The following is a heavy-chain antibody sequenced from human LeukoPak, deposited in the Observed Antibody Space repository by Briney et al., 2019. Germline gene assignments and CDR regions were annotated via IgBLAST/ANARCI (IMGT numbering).Heavy chain of an antibody. CDR3: ASISPPYCSSTRCYAGFDY. V-gene: IGHV3-23*01. J-gene: IGHJ4*02. Sequence: PGGSLRLSCAASGFTFSSYAMSWVRQAPGKGLEWVSAISGSGGSTYYADSEKGRVTISRDNSKNTLYLQMNSLRAEDTALYYCASISPPYCSSTRCYAGFDYWGQGTLVTVSS. CDR1: GFTFSSYA. D-gene: IGHD2-2*01. CDR2: ISGSGGST.